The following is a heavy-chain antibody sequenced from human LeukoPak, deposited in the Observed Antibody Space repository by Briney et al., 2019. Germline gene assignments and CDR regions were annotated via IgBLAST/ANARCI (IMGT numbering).Heavy chain of an antibody. J-gene: IGHJ5*02. CDR1: GGTFSSYA. CDR3: ASGGWATAAAGHNWFDP. CDR2: IIPIFGIA. V-gene: IGHV1-69*10. D-gene: IGHD6-13*01. Sequence: ASVTVSCEASGGTFSSYAISWVRQAPGQGLEWVGRIIPIFGIANYAQKFQGRVTITADKSTSTAYMELSSLRSEATAVYYCASGGWATAAAGHNWFDPWGQGTLVTVSS.